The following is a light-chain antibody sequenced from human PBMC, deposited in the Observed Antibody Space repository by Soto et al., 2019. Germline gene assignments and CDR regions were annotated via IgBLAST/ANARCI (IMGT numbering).Light chain of an antibody. CDR2: EVN. CDR3: SSYTSSSTYV. Sequence: QSALTQPPSVSGSPGQSVTISCTGTSNDVGSYNRVSWYQQPPGTAPKLMIYEVNNRPSGVPDRFSGSKSGNTASLTITGLQAEDEADYYCSSYTSSSTYVFGTGTNSPS. V-gene: IGLV2-18*02. J-gene: IGLJ1*01. CDR1: SNDVGSYNR.